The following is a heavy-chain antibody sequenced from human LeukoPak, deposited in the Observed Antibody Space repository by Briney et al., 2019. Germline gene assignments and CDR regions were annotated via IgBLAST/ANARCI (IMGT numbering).Heavy chain of an antibody. CDR2: IIPIFGTA. CDR3: ARVLIQYYDSSGYHWAFDI. Sequence: ASVKVSCKASGGTFSSYAISWVRQAPGQGLEWMGGIIPIFGTANYAQKFQGRVTITADESTSTAYMELSGLRSDDTAVYSCARVLIQYYDSSGYHWAFDIWGQGTMVTVSS. V-gene: IGHV1-69*13. CDR1: GGTFSSYA. J-gene: IGHJ3*02. D-gene: IGHD3-22*01.